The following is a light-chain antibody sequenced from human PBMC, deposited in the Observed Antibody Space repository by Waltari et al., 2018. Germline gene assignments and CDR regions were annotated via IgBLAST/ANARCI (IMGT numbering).Light chain of an antibody. CDR3: QQFSSFPWT. Sequence: DIQMTQSPSSLSASVGDRVTITCRASQTINNRLAWYQQKPGKAPKLLIYKASTLESGVPSRFSGSGSGTEFTLTISSLQPCDFATYYCQQFSSFPWTFGHGTKVEIK. CDR2: KAS. V-gene: IGKV1-5*03. CDR1: QTINNR. J-gene: IGKJ1*01.